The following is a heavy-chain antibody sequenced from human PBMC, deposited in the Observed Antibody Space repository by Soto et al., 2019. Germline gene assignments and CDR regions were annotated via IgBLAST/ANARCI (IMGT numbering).Heavy chain of an antibody. Sequence: PGGSLRLSCATSGFTFSSYAMSWVRQAPGKGLEWVSAISGSGGSTYYADSVKGRFTISRDNSKNTLYLQMNSLRAEDTAVYYCAKGGAGNHYYYYYYGMDVWGQGTTVTVSS. V-gene: IGHV3-23*01. CDR1: GFTFSSYA. CDR3: AKGGAGNHYYYYYYGMDV. J-gene: IGHJ6*02. D-gene: IGHD6-13*01. CDR2: ISGSGGST.